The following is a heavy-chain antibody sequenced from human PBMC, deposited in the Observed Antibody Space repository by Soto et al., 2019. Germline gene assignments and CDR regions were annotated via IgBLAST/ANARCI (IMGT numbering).Heavy chain of an antibody. CDR3: QYQLLTYYYGMDV. CDR2: IRSKAYGGTT. CDR1: GFTFGDHA. Sequence: GGSLRLSCIGSGFTFGDHAMSWFRQAPGKGLEWVGLIRSKAYGGTTEYAASVKGRFTISRDDSNSIAYLQMNSLKTEDTAVYYCQYQLLTYYYGMDVWGQGTTVTVSS. V-gene: IGHV3-49*03. J-gene: IGHJ6*02. D-gene: IGHD2-2*01.